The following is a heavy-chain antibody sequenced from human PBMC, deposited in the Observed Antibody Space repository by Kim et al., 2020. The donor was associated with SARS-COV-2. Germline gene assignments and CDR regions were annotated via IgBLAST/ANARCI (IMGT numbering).Heavy chain of an antibody. D-gene: IGHD3-10*01. CDR1: GGSISSSSYY. CDR2: IYYSGST. Sequence: SETLSLTCTVSGGSISSSSYYWGWIRQPPGKGLEWIGSIYYSGSTYYNPSLKSRVTISVDTSKNQFSLKLSSVTAADTAVYYCARNVLLWFGELDYWGQG. CDR3: ARNVLLWFGELDY. V-gene: IGHV4-39*01. J-gene: IGHJ4*02.